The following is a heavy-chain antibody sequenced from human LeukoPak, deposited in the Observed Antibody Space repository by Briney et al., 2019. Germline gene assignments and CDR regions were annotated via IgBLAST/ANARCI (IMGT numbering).Heavy chain of an antibody. J-gene: IGHJ6*02. V-gene: IGHV1-2*02. CDR3: ARGYYGMDV. CDR2: INPKTGDT. Sequence: GASVKVSCKASGYTFTGQYLYWGRQTPGEGLEWMGWINPKTGDTDSAQNFQGRVTMTRDTSITTVYMELSSLTSDDTAVYYCARGYYGMDVWGQGTTVTVSS. CDR1: GYTFTGQY.